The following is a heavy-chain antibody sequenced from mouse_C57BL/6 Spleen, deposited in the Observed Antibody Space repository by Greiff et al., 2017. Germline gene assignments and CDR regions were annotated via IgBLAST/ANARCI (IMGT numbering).Heavy chain of an antibody. CDR2: IHPNSGST. J-gene: IGHJ2*01. CDR3: ARNGGDYFDY. V-gene: IGHV1-64*01. D-gene: IGHD1-1*01. Sequence: QVHVKQPGAELVKPGASVKLSCKASGYTFTSYWMHWVKQRPGQGLEWIGMIHPNSGSTNYNEKFKSKATLTVDKSSSTAYMQLSSLTSEDSAVYYCARNGGDYFDYWGQGTTLTVSS. CDR1: GYTFTSYW.